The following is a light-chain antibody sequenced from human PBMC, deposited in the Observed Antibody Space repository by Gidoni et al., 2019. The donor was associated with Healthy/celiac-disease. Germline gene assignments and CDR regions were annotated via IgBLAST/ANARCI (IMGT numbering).Light chain of an antibody. Sequence: EIVLTQSPATLSLSPRERATLSCRASQSVSSYLAWYQHKPGQAPRLLIYDASNRATGIPARFSGSGSGTDFTLTISSLEPEDFAVYYCQQRSNWPPFTFGPXTKVDIK. CDR2: DAS. J-gene: IGKJ3*01. CDR3: QQRSNWPPFT. V-gene: IGKV3-11*01. CDR1: QSVSSY.